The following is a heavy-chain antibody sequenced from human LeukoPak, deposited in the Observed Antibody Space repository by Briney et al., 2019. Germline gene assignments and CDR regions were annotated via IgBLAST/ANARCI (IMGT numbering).Heavy chain of an antibody. CDR3: ARVPYYYDSSGYYRGYYFDY. CDR2: IYSGGST. J-gene: IGHJ4*02. CDR1: GFTVSSNY. D-gene: IGHD3-22*01. V-gene: IGHV3-53*01. Sequence: GGSLRLSCAASGFTVSSNYMSWVRQAPGKGLEWVSVIYSGGSTYYADSVKGRFTISSDNSKNTLYLQMNSLRAEDTAVYYCARVPYYYDSSGYYRGYYFDYWGQGTLVTVSS.